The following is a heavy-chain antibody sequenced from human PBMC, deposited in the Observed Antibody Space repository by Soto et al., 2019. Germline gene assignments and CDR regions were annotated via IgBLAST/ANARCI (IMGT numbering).Heavy chain of an antibody. Sequence: QVQLVESGGGVVQPGRSLRLSCAASGFTFSSYGMHWVRQAPGKGLEWVAVIWYDGSNKYYADSVKGRFTISRDNSKNTLYLQMNSLRAEDTAVYYCAREEFAFDLWGQGTMVTVSS. V-gene: IGHV3-33*01. D-gene: IGHD3-10*01. J-gene: IGHJ3*01. CDR3: AREEFAFDL. CDR1: GFTFSSYG. CDR2: IWYDGSNK.